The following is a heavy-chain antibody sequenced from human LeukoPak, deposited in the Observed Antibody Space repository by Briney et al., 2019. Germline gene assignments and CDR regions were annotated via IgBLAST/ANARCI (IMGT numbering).Heavy chain of an antibody. D-gene: IGHD3-10*01. CDR2: INHSGST. Sequence: SXXLSLTCAVYGGSFSGYYWSWIRQPPGKGLEWIGEINHSGSTNYNPSLKSRVTISVDTSKNQFSLKLSSVTAADTAVYYCARVLSWFDPWGQGTLVTVSS. CDR3: ARVLSWFDP. V-gene: IGHV4-34*01. CDR1: GGSFSGYY. J-gene: IGHJ5*02.